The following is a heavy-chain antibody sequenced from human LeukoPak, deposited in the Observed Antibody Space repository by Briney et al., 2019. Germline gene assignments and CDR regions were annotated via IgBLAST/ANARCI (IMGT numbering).Heavy chain of an antibody. V-gene: IGHV4-4*07. Sequence: SETQSLTCTVSGGSISSYYWSWIWQPAGKGLEWLGRVYPSGSTNYNPSLKSRVTMSVDTSKNQFSLKLSSVTAADTAVYYCSRDSGTYPGAYWGQGTLVTVSS. D-gene: IGHD1-26*01. J-gene: IGHJ4*02. CDR3: SRDSGTYPGAY. CDR2: VYPSGST. CDR1: GGSISSYY.